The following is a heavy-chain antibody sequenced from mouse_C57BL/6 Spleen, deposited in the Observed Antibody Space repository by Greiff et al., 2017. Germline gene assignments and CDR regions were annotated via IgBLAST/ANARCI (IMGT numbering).Heavy chain of an antibody. CDR1: GFSFSDAW. J-gene: IGHJ4*01. CDR2: IRNKANNHAT. Sequence: EVQLQQSGGGLVQPGGSMKLSCAASGFSFSDAWMDWVRQSPEKGLEWVAEIRNKANNHATYYAESVKGRFTISRDDSKSSVYLQMNSLRAEDTGIYYCTSYDGYYAMDYWGQGTSVTVSS. CDR3: TSYDGYYAMDY. V-gene: IGHV6-6*01. D-gene: IGHD2-3*01.